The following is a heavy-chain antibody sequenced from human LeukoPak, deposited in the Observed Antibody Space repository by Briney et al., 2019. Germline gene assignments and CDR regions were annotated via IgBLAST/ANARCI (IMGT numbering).Heavy chain of an antibody. CDR2: IYTSGST. V-gene: IGHV4-61*02. CDR3: ARSVVGAKRGFDI. Sequence: SETLSLTCTVSGGSISSGSYYWSWIRQPAGKGLEWIGRIYTSGSTNYNPSLKSRVTISVDTSKNQFSLKLSSVTAADTAVYYCARSVVGAKRGFDIWGQGTMVTVSS. J-gene: IGHJ3*02. D-gene: IGHD1-26*01. CDR1: GGSISSGSYY.